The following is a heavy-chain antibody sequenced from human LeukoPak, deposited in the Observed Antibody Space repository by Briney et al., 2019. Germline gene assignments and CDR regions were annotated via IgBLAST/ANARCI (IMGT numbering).Heavy chain of an antibody. D-gene: IGHD5-12*01. CDR2: IYHSGDT. CDR3: ASVNSGYDEGVRWGGVGTMDV. J-gene: IGHJ6*03. Sequence: SETLSLTCTVSGGSISSYYWGWIRQPPGKGLEWIGSIYHSGDTYYNPSLKSRVTISVDTSKNQFSLKLSSVTAADTAVYYCASVNSGYDEGVRWGGVGTMDVWGKGTTVTVSS. V-gene: IGHV4-38-2*02. CDR1: GGSISSYY.